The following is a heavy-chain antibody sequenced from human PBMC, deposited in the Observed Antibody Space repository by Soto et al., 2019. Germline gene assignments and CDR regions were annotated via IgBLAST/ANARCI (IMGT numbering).Heavy chain of an antibody. CDR2: IYYSGST. J-gene: IGHJ5*02. Sequence: QVQLQESGPGLVKPSETLSLTCTVSGGSISSYYWSWIRQPPGKGLEWIGYIYYSGSTNYNPSLKSRVTISVDTSKNQFSLKLSSVTAADTAVYYCARERQRFDPWGQGTLVTVSS. CDR3: ARERQRFDP. V-gene: IGHV4-59*01. CDR1: GGSISSYY.